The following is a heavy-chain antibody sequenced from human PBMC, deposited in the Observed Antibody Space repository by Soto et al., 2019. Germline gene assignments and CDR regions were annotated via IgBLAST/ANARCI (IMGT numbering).Heavy chain of an antibody. Sequence: VGSLMVSWAASGFTFSSYGTHWVRQAPGKGLEWVAVISYDGSNKYYADSVKGRFTISRDNSKNTLYLQMNSLRAEDTAVYYCAKGVAVAGTGPQYYYYGMDVWGQGTTVTVSS. CDR1: GFTFSSYG. V-gene: IGHV3-30*18. D-gene: IGHD6-19*01. CDR2: ISYDGSNK. J-gene: IGHJ6*02. CDR3: AKGVAVAGTGPQYYYYGMDV.